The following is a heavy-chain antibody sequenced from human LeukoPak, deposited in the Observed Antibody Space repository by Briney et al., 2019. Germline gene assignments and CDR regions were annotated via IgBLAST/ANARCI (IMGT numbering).Heavy chain of an antibody. J-gene: IGHJ4*02. Sequence: SVKVSCKASGGTFSSYAISWVRQAPGQGLEWMGGIIPIFGTANYAQKFQGRVTITADESTSTAYMELSSLRSEDTAVYYCARDRGAMATAPLDYWGQGTLVTVPS. D-gene: IGHD5-24*01. V-gene: IGHV1-69*13. CDR3: ARDRGAMATAPLDY. CDR2: IIPIFGTA. CDR1: GGTFSSYA.